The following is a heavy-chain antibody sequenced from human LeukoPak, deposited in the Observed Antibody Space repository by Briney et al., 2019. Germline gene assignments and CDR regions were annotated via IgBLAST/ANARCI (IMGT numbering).Heavy chain of an antibody. Sequence: GGSLRLSCAGSGFAFSSYHMSWVRQIPGKGLEWLSVITGNGGTTYHADSVKGRFTISRDNAKNTLYLQMNSLRAEDTAVYSCARGDSLLVGTSAYFRDALDLWGQGTMVTVSS. CDR1: GFAFSSYH. V-gene: IGHV3-23*01. D-gene: IGHD3-22*01. CDR3: ARGDSLLVGTSAYFRDALDL. CDR2: ITGNGGTT. J-gene: IGHJ3*01.